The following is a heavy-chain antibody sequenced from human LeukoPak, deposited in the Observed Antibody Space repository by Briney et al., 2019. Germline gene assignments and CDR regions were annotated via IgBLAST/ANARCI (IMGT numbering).Heavy chain of an antibody. V-gene: IGHV3-33*06. CDR2: IWYDGGNK. CDR3: AKGPSETAMATAFDY. J-gene: IGHJ4*02. CDR1: GFSFSSYG. Sequence: GGSLRLSCAASGFSFSSYGMHWVRQSPGKGLEWVAVIWYDGGNKYYADSVKGRFTISRDNSKNTLYLQMNSLRAEDTALYYCAKGPSETAMATAFDYWGQGTLVTVSS. D-gene: IGHD5-18*01.